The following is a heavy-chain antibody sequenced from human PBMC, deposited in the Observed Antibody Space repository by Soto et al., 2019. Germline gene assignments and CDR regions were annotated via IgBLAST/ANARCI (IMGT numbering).Heavy chain of an antibody. V-gene: IGHV1-2*02. CDR1: GYIFTDHY. Sequence: GASVKVSCKTSGYIFTDHYMHWVRQAPGQGLEWVGWINPKTGGTNYAQKFQGSVTLTTDRSISTAYMEMSSLTSDDTAVFYCVRGPDAPGIAQENFQYWGQGTPVTVSS. J-gene: IGHJ1*01. D-gene: IGHD1-1*01. CDR2: INPKTGGT. CDR3: VRGPDAPGIAQENFQY.